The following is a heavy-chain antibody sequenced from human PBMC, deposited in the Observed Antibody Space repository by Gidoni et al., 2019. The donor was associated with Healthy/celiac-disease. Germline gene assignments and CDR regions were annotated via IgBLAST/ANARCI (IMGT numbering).Heavy chain of an antibody. V-gene: IGHV4-61*02. D-gene: IGHD6-19*01. CDR2: IYTSGST. Sequence: IGRIYTSGSTNYNPSLKSRVTISVDTSKNQFSLKLSSVTAADTAVYYCARGVGAVAGTPFDYWGQGTMVTVSS. CDR3: ARGVGAVAGTPFDY. J-gene: IGHJ4*02.